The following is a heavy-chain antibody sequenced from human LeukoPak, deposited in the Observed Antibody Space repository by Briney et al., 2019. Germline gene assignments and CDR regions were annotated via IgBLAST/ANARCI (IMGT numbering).Heavy chain of an antibody. CDR1: GFTFSSYA. V-gene: IGHV3-53*01. D-gene: IGHD4-17*01. CDR3: ARDPDYGDYGYFDL. CDR2: IYSGGST. J-gene: IGHJ2*01. Sequence: GSLRLSCAASGFTFSSYAMSWVRQAPGKGLEWVSVIYSGGSTYYADSVKGRFTISRDNSKNTLYLQMNSLRAEDTAVYYCARDPDYGDYGYFDLWGRGTLVTVSS.